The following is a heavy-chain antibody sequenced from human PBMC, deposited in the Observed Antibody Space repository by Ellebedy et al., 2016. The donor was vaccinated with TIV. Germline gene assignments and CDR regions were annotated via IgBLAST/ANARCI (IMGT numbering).Heavy chain of an antibody. CDR3: AKVPQQWLPDY. CDR1: GFTFSSYW. J-gene: IGHJ4*02. V-gene: IGHV3-74*01. CDR2: INSDGSST. D-gene: IGHD6-19*01. Sequence: GESLKISCAASGFTFSSYWMHCVRQAPGKGLVWVSRINSDGSSTSYADSVKGRFTISRDNSKNTLYLQMNSLRAEDTAVYYCAKVPQQWLPDYWGQGTLVTVSS.